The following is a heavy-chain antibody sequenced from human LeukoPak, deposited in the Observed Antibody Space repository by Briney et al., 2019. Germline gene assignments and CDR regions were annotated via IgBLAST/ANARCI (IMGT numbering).Heavy chain of an antibody. CDR1: GYTFTSYY. CDR2: INPSGGST. Sequence: ASVKVSCQASGYTFTSYYMHWVRQAPGQGLEWMGIINPSGGSTSYAQKFQGRVTMTRDTSTSTVYMELSSLRSADTAVYYCARSGSYFYYFDYWGQGTLVTVSS. V-gene: IGHV1-46*01. J-gene: IGHJ4*02. CDR3: ARSGSYFYYFDY. D-gene: IGHD1-26*01.